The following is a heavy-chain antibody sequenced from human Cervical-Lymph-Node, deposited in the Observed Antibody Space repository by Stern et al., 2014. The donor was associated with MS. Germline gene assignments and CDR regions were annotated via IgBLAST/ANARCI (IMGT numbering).Heavy chain of an antibody. J-gene: IGHJ4*02. V-gene: IGHV2-70*01. CDR1: GFSLSTPGVG. CDR3: ARMRYSGDYFIDY. D-gene: IGHD5-12*01. CDR2: VDWDDDK. Sequence: QVTLKESGPALVKPTQSLTLTCTFSGFSLSTPGVGVTWIRQPPGKALEWLALVDWDDDKYVSTSLKTRLSIFKDTSKNQVVLTMTNGDPVDTATFYCARMRYSGDYFIDYWGQGTLVTVSS.